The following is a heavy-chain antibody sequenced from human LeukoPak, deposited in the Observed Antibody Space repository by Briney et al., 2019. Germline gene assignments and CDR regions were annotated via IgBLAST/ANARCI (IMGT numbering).Heavy chain of an antibody. J-gene: IGHJ4*01. CDR2: ISVSGNT. CDR1: GFTLSSHA. D-gene: IGHD2-8*02. V-gene: IGHV3-23*01. Sequence: GGSLRLSCAASGFTLSSHAMSWVRQGPGKGLEWVSAISVSGNTYHADSVKGRFTISRDSSKNTLYLQMNSLRAEDTAVYYCASLGTLVPDYWGQGTLVTVSS. CDR3: ASLGTLVPDY.